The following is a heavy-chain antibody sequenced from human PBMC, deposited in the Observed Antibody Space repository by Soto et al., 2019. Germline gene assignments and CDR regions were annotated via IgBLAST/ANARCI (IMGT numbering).Heavy chain of an antibody. CDR2: INGGNGHT. Sequence: QVQVVQSGAEVKKPGASVKVSCKASGYTFSTYALHWVRQAPGQGLEWMGWINGGNGHTRYSQKFKDRVTISRDTPASTAYMELSGLRSEDTAVYYCARGKGMEETYYYSGMDVWGQGTTVTVSS. J-gene: IGHJ6*02. D-gene: IGHD1-1*01. V-gene: IGHV1-3*01. CDR1: GYTFSTYA. CDR3: ARGKGMEETYYYSGMDV.